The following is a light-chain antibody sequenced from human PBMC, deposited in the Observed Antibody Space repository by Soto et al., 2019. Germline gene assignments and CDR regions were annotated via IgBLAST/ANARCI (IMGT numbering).Light chain of an antibody. J-gene: IGKJ2*01. CDR2: DAS. V-gene: IGKV3-11*01. CDR3: QQRSNWPPYT. Sequence: EIVLTQSPATLSLSPGERATLSCRASQSVSSYLAWYQQKPGQAPRLLIYDASNRATGIPPRFSGSGSGTDFTLTISSLEPEEFAVYYCQQRSNWPPYTFGQGTKLEIK. CDR1: QSVSSY.